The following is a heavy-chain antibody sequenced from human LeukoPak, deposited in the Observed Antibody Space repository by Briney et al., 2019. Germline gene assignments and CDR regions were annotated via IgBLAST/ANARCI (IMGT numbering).Heavy chain of an antibody. CDR1: GDSISNYY. V-gene: IGHV4-59*01. J-gene: IGHJ5*02. D-gene: IGHD5/OR15-5a*01. CDR3: ARVRVGSMIAVWFDL. Sequence: PSETLSLTCTVSGDSISNYYWIWIRQPPGKGLEWIGYIYYIGSTNYNPSLKSRVTISIDTSKNQFSLKLSSVTAADTAMYYCARVRVGSMIAVWFDLWGQGTLVTVSS. CDR2: IYYIGST.